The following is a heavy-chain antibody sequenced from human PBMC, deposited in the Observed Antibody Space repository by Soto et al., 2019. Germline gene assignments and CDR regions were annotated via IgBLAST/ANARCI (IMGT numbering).Heavy chain of an antibody. Sequence: SETLSLTCTVSGGSISSGGYYWSWIRQHPGKGLEWIGYIYYSGSTYYNPSLKSRVTISVDTSKNQFSLKLSSVTAADTAVYYCARDGSGSSYNWFDPWGQGTLVTVSS. V-gene: IGHV4-31*03. D-gene: IGHD3-10*01. CDR2: IYYSGST. CDR3: ARDGSGSSYNWFDP. J-gene: IGHJ5*02. CDR1: GGSISSGGYY.